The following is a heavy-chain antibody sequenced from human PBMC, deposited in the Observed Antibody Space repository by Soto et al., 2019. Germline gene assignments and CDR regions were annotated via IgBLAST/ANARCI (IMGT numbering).Heavy chain of an antibody. CDR1: GGTFYTYT. J-gene: IGHJ4*02. CDR2: ITPIYPTT. V-gene: IGHV1-69*13. Sequence: ASVKVSCKASGGTFYTYTFSWVRQAPGQGLEWMGSITPIYPTTNYAEKFQGRLTVTADGSTNTAYMELNSLTSDDTAVYYCARIPRYSFPTSDDLDSWGQGTLVTV. D-gene: IGHD5-18*01. CDR3: ARIPRYSFPTSDDLDS.